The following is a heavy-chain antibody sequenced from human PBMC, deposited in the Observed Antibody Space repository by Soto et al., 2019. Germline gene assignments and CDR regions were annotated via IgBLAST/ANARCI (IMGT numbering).Heavy chain of an antibody. D-gene: IGHD2-15*01. J-gene: IGHJ4*02. Sequence: QVQVVESGGGWVKPGGSLRLSCATSGFILSDYDMSWIRQAPGKGLEWISYISSGSSYKSYAASVQTRFTVSRANAKKSVYLKLNSMSAEYTGIYFCANSYTYVSGGGCYVWGYGGKGTPVTVSS. V-gene: IGHV3-11*05. CDR3: ANSYTYVSGGGCYVWGY. CDR1: GFILSDYD. CDR2: ISSGSSYK.